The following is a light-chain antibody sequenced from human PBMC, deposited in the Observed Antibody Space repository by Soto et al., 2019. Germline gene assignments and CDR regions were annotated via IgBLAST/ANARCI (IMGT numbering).Light chain of an antibody. CDR1: QGITNW. CDR2: KAS. CDR3: QQYNSYGRT. J-gene: IGKJ1*01. V-gene: IGKV1-5*03. Sequence: DIQMTQSPSTLSASVGDRVTITCRSSQGITNWLAWYQQKPGKAPKLLIYKASSLESGVPSRFSGSGSGTEFTLTINSLQPDDFATYYCQQYNSYGRTFGQGTKVEIK.